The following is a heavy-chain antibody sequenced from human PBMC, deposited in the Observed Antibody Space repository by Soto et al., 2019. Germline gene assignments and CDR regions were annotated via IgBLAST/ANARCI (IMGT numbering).Heavy chain of an antibody. Sequence: PSETLSLTCTVSGGSISTYYWSWVRQPPGKGLECIGYIYHSGSTNYNPSLESRVTISVYTSKNQCSLKLSSVTAADTAVYYCARDELYFDQFRWVDPWGQGTLVTVSS. D-gene: IGHD3-9*01. CDR1: GGSISTYY. CDR2: IYHSGST. V-gene: IGHV4-59*01. J-gene: IGHJ5*02. CDR3: ARDELYFDQFRWVDP.